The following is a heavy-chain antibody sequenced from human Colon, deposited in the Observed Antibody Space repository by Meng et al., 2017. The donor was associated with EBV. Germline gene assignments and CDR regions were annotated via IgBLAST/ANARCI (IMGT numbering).Heavy chain of an antibody. Sequence: QVEPHAPWPDPAKPSGPPSLTCAVSGGSLRSRNWWSRVRQPPGQGLEWIGEIYHSGSTNYNPSLKSRVTISVDESKNQFSLRLSSVTAADTAVYYCARVGAYCGGDCYHPRWGQGTLVTVSS. CDR3: ARVGAYCGGDCYHPR. J-gene: IGHJ4*02. CDR2: IYHSGST. D-gene: IGHD2-21*02. CDR1: GGSLRSRNW. V-gene: IGHV4-4*02.